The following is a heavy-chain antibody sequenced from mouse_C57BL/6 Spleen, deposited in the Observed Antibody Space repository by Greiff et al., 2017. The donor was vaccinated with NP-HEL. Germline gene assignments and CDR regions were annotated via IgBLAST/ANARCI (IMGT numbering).Heavy chain of an antibody. V-gene: IGHV5-16*01. CDR2: INYDGSST. D-gene: IGHD1-1*01. J-gene: IGHJ3*01. Sequence: DVQLVESEGGLVQPGSSMKLSCTASGFTFSDYYMAWVRQVPEKGLEWVANINYDGSSTYYLDSLKSRFIISRDNAKNILYLQMSSLKSEDTATYYCARGPYYYGSSPWFAYWGQGTLVTVSA. CDR3: ARGPYYYGSSPWFAY. CDR1: GFTFSDYY.